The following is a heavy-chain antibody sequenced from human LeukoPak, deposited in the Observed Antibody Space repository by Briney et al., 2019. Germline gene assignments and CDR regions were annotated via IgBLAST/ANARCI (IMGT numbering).Heavy chain of an antibody. V-gene: IGHV3-33*01. Sequence: PGGSLRLSCAASGFTFSSYGMHWVRQAPGKGLEWVAVIWYDGSNKYYADSVKGRFTISRDNSKNTLYLQMNSLRAEDTAVYYCARELKRYSSGWYYFDYWGQGTLVTVSS. J-gene: IGHJ4*02. CDR1: GFTFSSYG. CDR3: ARELKRYSSGWYYFDY. D-gene: IGHD6-19*01. CDR2: IWYDGSNK.